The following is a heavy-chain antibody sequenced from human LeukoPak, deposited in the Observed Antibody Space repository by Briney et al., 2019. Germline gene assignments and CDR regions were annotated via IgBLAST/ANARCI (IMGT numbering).Heavy chain of an antibody. CDR3: VSFYETY. CDR2: INSDGSWT. V-gene: IGHV3-74*01. J-gene: IGHJ4*02. D-gene: IGHD2/OR15-2a*01. Sequence: GGALRLSCAASGNYWMHWVRQAPGKGLVWVSHINSDGSWTSYADSVKGRFTISKDNAKNTVYLKMNSLRAEDTAVYYCVSFYETYWGRGTLVTVSS. CDR1: GNYW.